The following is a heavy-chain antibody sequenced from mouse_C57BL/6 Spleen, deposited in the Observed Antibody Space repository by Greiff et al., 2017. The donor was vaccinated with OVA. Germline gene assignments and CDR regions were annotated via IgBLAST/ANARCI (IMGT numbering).Heavy chain of an antibody. CDR2: ISDGGSYT. CDR1: GFTFSSYA. CDR3: ARERLLLPPAAMDY. J-gene: IGHJ4*01. V-gene: IGHV5-4*01. Sequence: EVHLVESGGGLVKPGGSLKLSCAASGFTFSSYAMSWVRQTPEKRLEWVATISDGGSYTYYPDNVKGRFTISRDNAKNNLYLQMSHLKSEDTAMYYCARERLLLPPAAMDYWGQGTSVTVSS. D-gene: IGHD2-10*01.